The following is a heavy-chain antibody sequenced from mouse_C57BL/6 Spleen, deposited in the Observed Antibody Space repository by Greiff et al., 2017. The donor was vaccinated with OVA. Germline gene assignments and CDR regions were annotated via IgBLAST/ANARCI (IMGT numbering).Heavy chain of an antibody. V-gene: IGHV1-54*01. CDR1: GYAFTNYL. D-gene: IGHD1-1*01. J-gene: IGHJ2*01. CDR3: ARNYYYASTYYFDY. CDR2: INPGSGGT. Sequence: VQLQQSGAELVRPGTSVKVSCKASGYAFTNYLIEWVKQRPGQGLEWIGVINPGSGGTKYTEKFKGKATLTADKSSSTAYMQLSSLTSEDSEVYFCARNYYYASTYYFDYWGQGTTLTVSS.